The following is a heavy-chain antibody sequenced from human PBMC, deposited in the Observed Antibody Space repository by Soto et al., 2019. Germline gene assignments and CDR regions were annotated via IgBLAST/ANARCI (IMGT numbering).Heavy chain of an antibody. J-gene: IGHJ4*02. CDR3: AREGGIVGATAADY. Sequence: TLSLTCTVSGGSISSGGYYWSWIRQHPGKGLEWIGYIFYSGSTYYNPSLKSRVTLSVDTSKNQFSLKLSSVTAADTAVYYCAREGGIVGATAADYWGQGTLVTVSS. D-gene: IGHD1-26*01. CDR2: IFYSGST. CDR1: GGSISSGGYY. V-gene: IGHV4-31*03.